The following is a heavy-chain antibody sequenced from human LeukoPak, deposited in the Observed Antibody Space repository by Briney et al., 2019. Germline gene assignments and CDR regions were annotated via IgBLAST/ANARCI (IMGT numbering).Heavy chain of an antibody. Sequence: SETLSLTCTVSGGSISSYYWSWIRQPPGKGLEWIGYIYYSGSTNYNPSLKSRVTISVDTSKNQFSLKLSSVTAADTAVYYCARGPMVRGVIVGVPDYWGQGTLVTVSS. CDR3: ARGPMVRGVIVGVPDY. D-gene: IGHD3-10*01. CDR2: IYYSGST. CDR1: GGSISSYY. J-gene: IGHJ4*02. V-gene: IGHV4-59*01.